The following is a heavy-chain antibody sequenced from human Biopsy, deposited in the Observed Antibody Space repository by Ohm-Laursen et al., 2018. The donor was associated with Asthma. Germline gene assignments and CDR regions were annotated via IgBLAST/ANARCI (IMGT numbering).Heavy chain of an antibody. CDR2: ISSLSRYK. CDR3: ARFKRGYSYGYAGVFDY. Sequence: GSLRLSCAASGFTFGDYCMNWVRQAPGKGLEWVSSISSLSRYKYYSDSLRGRVTISRDNAKSSLHLQMNSLRDEDTAVYYCARFKRGYSYGYAGVFDYWGQGTLVTVSS. J-gene: IGHJ4*02. D-gene: IGHD5-18*01. CDR1: GFTFGDYC. V-gene: IGHV3-21*01.